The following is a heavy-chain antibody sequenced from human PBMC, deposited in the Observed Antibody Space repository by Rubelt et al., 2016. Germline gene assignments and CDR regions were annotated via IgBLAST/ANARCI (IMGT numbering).Heavy chain of an antibody. Sequence: EVKKPGASVKVSCKASGYTFTSYSMHWVRQAPGQKLEWMGWINAGNGNTKYSQKFQGRVTITRDTSASTAHMELSSLTSEDTAVYYCARDHSGSYSFDFWGQGTLVTVSS. V-gene: IGHV1-3*01. CDR1: GYTFTSYS. D-gene: IGHD1-26*01. J-gene: IGHJ4*02. CDR2: INAGNGNT. CDR3: ARDHSGSYSFDF.